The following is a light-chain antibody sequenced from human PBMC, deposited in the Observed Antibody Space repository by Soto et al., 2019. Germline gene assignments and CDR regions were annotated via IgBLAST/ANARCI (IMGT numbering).Light chain of an antibody. V-gene: IGKV1-9*01. CDR1: DSIRNY. J-gene: IGKJ5*01. Sequence: DIQMTQSPSTLPASVGDRVSITRRASDSIRNYLAWYQQKPGRATKLLMYIASTLQTGVPSRFTGSQSGTEFTLTITSLQPEDFATYYCQQVNNYPITFGKGTRLEIK. CDR3: QQVNNYPIT. CDR2: IAS.